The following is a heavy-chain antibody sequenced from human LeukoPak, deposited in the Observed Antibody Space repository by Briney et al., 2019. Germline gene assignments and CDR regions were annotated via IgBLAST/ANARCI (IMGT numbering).Heavy chain of an antibody. CDR3: AKGTVVVTGPLDY. D-gene: IGHD3-22*01. Sequence: GGSLRLSCAASGFTFSSYGMSWVRQAPGKGLEWVSAISGSGGSTYYADSVKGRFTISRDNSKNTLYLQMNSLRTEDTALYYCAKGTVVVTGPLDYWGQGTLVAVSS. CDR1: GFTFSSYG. V-gene: IGHV3-23*01. J-gene: IGHJ4*02. CDR2: ISGSGGST.